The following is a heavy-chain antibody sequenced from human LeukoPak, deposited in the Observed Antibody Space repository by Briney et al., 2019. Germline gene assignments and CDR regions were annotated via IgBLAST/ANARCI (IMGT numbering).Heavy chain of an antibody. CDR2: IKPSGGST. J-gene: IGHJ3*02. D-gene: IGHD3-10*01. V-gene: IGHV1-46*01. CDR3: AREFLWFGESDAFDI. Sequence: ASVKVSCRASGYTFTSYYMHWVRQAPGQGLEWMGIIKPSGGSTSYAQKFQGRVTMTRDTSTSTVYMELSSLRAEDTAVYYCAREFLWFGESDAFDIWGQGTMVTVSS. CDR1: GYTFTSYY.